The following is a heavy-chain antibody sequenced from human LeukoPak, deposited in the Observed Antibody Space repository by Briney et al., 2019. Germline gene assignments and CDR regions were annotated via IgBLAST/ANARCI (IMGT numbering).Heavy chain of an antibody. J-gene: IGHJ3*02. CDR1: GGSFSGYY. D-gene: IGHD3-3*01. CDR2: INHSGST. CDR3: AIFGVIISHAFDI. V-gene: IGHV4-34*01. Sequence: SETLSLTCAVYGGSFSGYYWSWIRQPPGKGLEWIGEINHSGSTNYNPSLKSRVTISVDTSKNQFSLKLSSVTAADTAVYYCAIFGVIISHAFDIWGQGTMVTVSS.